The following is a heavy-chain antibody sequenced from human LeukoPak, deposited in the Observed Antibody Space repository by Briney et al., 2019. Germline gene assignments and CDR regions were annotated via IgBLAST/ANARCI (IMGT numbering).Heavy chain of an antibody. CDR2: INSDGSST. CDR1: GFTFSSYW. Sequence: QPGGSLTLSCAASGFTFSSYWMHWVRQAPGKGLVWVSRINSDGSSTSYADSVKGRFTISRDNAKNTLYLQMNSLRAEDTAVYYCASGYYSSMVDYWGQGTLVTVSS. CDR3: ASGYYSSMVDY. V-gene: IGHV3-74*01. J-gene: IGHJ4*02. D-gene: IGHD6-13*01.